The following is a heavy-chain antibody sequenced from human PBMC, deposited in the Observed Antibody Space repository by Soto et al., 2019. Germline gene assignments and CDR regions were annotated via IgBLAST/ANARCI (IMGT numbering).Heavy chain of an antibody. CDR2: IVPIVGTT. CDR1: GGTCSSYA. Sequence: QVQLVQSGAEVRQPASSVKVSCKTSGGTCSSYAISWVRQAPGQGLEWMAGIVPIVGTTTYAQKFQGRVTLTADEAASTVYMQLSRLRSDDTAVYYCVRVVAIPGYPEHWGQGPLVTVSS. V-gene: IGHV1-69*12. J-gene: IGHJ1*01. D-gene: IGHD5-12*01. CDR3: VRVVAIPGYPEH.